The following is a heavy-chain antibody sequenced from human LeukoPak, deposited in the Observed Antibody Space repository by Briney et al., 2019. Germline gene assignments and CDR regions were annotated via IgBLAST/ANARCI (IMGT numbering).Heavy chain of an antibody. Sequence: SETLSLTCTVSGGSITSNSYYWGWIRQPPGKGLEWIGTIYYSGSTYYNPSLKSRVTISVDTSKNQFSLKLSSVTAADTAVYYCARTGITGTTMDWFDPWGQGTLVTVSS. CDR2: IYYSGST. D-gene: IGHD1-20*01. CDR1: GGSITSNSYY. CDR3: ARTGITGTTMDWFDP. J-gene: IGHJ5*02. V-gene: IGHV4-39*07.